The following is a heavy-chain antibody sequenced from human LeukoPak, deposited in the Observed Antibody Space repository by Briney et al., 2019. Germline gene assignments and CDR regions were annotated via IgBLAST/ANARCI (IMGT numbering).Heavy chain of an antibody. CDR2: IYYSGST. J-gene: IGHJ4*02. D-gene: IGHD3-10*01. Sequence: SETLSLTCTVSGGSISSYYWSWIRQPAGKGLEWIGYIYYSGSTNYNPSLKSRVTISVDTSKNQFSLKLSSVTAADTAVYYCARGEGSGNPRIFDYWGQGTLVTVSS. CDR3: ARGEGSGNPRIFDY. V-gene: IGHV4-59*01. CDR1: GGSISSYY.